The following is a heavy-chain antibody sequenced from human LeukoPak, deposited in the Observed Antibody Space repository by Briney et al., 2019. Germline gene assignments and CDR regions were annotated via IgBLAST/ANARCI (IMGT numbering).Heavy chain of an antibody. CDR2: ISYSGST. J-gene: IGHJ4*02. D-gene: IGHD3-10*01. CDR1: GGSISSYY. V-gene: IGHV4-59*01. Sequence: PSETLSLTCTVSGGSISSYYWSWIRQPPGKGLEWIGYISYSGSTNYNPSLKSRVTISVDTSSNHFSLKLSSVTAADTAVYYCARGRLGGSGSYYNVLDYWGQGTLVSVSS. CDR3: ARGRLGGSGSYYNVLDY.